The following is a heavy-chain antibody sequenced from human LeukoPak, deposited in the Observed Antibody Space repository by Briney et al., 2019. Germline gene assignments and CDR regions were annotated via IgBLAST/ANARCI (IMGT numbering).Heavy chain of an antibody. D-gene: IGHD4-17*01. Sequence: PSETLSLTCAVYGGSFSGYYWSWIRQPPGKGLEWIGEINHSGSTNYNPSLKSRVTISVDTSKNQFSLKLSSVTAADTAVYYCVIHYGDYFDYWGQGTLVTVSS. CDR2: INHSGST. J-gene: IGHJ4*02. CDR3: VIHYGDYFDY. V-gene: IGHV4-34*01. CDR1: GGSFSGYY.